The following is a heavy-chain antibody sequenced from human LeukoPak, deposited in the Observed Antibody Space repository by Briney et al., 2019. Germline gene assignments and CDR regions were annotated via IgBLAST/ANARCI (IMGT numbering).Heavy chain of an antibody. CDR2: INHSGST. Sequence: SETLSLTCAVYGGSFSGYYWSWIRQPPGKGLEWIGEINHSGSTNYNPSLKSRVTISVDTSKNQFSLKLSSVTAADTAVYYCARGSPYMDVWGEGTTVTVSS. CDR1: GGSFSGYY. J-gene: IGHJ6*03. V-gene: IGHV4-34*01. CDR3: ARGSPYMDV.